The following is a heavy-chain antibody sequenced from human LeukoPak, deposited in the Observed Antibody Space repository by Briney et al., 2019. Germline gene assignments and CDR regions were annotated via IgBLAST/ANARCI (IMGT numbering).Heavy chain of an antibody. Sequence: GGSLRLSCAASGFIFSNYIINWVRQAPGKGLEWVSSISSGSTYIYYADSVKGRFTISRDNAKNSLYLQMNSLRAEDTAVYYCARTTVTICFDPWGQGTLVTVSS. CDR3: ARTTVTICFDP. D-gene: IGHD4-17*01. CDR1: GFIFSNYI. V-gene: IGHV3-21*01. J-gene: IGHJ5*02. CDR2: ISSGSTYI.